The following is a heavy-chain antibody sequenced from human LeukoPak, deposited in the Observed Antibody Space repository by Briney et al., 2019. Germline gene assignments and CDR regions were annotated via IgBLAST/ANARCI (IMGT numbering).Heavy chain of an antibody. Sequence: GGSLRLSCAASGFTFSSYSMNWVRQAPGKGPEWVSCISSSSSYIYYADSVKGRFTISRDNAKSSLYLQMNSLRAEDTAAYYCARGPDYYFYMDVWGRGTTVTISS. CDR3: ARGPDYYFYMDV. CDR2: ISSSSSYI. J-gene: IGHJ6*03. V-gene: IGHV3-21*01. CDR1: GFTFSSYS.